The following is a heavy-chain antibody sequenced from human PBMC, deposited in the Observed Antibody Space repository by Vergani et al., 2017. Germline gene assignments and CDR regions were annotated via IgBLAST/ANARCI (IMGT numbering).Heavy chain of an antibody. J-gene: IGHJ4*02. Sequence: QVQLVQSGAEVKKPGSSVKVSCKASGGTFSSYTISWVRQAPVRGLEWVGGIIPIFGTANYAQKFQGRVTITADESTSTAYMELSSLGYEDTAVYYWARDWLSSSWSNFDYWGQGTLVTVSS. CDR3: ARDWLSSSWSNFDY. V-gene: IGHV1-69*12. CDR1: GGTFSSYT. D-gene: IGHD6-13*01. CDR2: IIPIFGTA.